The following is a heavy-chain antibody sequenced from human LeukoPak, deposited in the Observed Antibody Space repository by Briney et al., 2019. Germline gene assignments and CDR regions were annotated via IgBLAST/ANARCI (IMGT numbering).Heavy chain of an antibody. V-gene: IGHV3-33*01. D-gene: IGHD2-2*01. CDR1: GFPFSSYS. J-gene: IGHJ4*02. CDR3: ARDGCSTTSCFDY. CDR2: IWYDGSNQ. Sequence: GRSLRLSCAASGFPFSSYSMYWVRQAPGKGLEWVAFIWYDGSNQHYADSVEGRFTVSRDHSRNTVYLQMNSLRAEDTAVYYCARDGCSTTSCFDYWGQGTLVTVSS.